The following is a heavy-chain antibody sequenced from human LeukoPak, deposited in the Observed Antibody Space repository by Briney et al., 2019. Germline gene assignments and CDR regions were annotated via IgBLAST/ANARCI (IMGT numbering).Heavy chain of an antibody. D-gene: IGHD6-13*01. CDR2: ISGSGGST. Sequence: GGSLRLSCAASGFTFSSYAMSWVRQAPGKGLEWVSGISGSGGSTYYADSVKGRFTISRDDSKNTLYLQMNSLRVEDTAVYYCVRGEYSSSWHSEYFQYWGQGTLVTVSS. V-gene: IGHV3-23*01. CDR3: VRGEYSSSWHSEYFQY. CDR1: GFTFSSYA. J-gene: IGHJ1*01.